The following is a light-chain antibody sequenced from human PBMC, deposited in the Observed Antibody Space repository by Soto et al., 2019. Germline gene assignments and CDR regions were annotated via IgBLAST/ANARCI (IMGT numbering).Light chain of an antibody. J-gene: IGLJ1*01. V-gene: IGLV7-46*01. Sequence: AVVTREPSLTVSPGGTVTLTCGSSTGAVSSGHHTYWFQQKPGQAPRTLIYDTNNKHSWTPARFSGSLLGGKAALTLSGAQPEDEAGYYSLLGYSGCYVFGRGTKVTVL. CDR2: DTN. CDR3: LLGYSGCYV. CDR1: TGAVSSGHH.